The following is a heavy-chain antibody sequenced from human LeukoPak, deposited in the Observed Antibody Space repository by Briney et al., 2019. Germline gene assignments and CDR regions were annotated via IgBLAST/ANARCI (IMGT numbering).Heavy chain of an antibody. V-gene: IGHV3-48*04. CDR2: ISSGSTTI. CDR1: GFTFSSYS. CDR3: ARMWGSSWSYFDY. D-gene: IGHD6-13*01. J-gene: IGHJ4*02. Sequence: GGSLRLSCTASGFTFSSYSMNWVRQAPGKGLEWVSYISSGSTTIYYADSVKGRFTISRDNAKNSLYLQMNSLRAEDTAVYFCARMWGSSWSYFDYWGQGTLVTVSS.